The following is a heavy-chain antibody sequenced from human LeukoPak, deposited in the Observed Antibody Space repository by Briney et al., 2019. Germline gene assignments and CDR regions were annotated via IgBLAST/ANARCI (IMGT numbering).Heavy chain of an antibody. CDR2: TYYSGST. D-gene: IGHD7-27*01. CDR1: GGSISSSSYY. J-gene: IGHJ4*02. Sequence: LETLSLTCTVSGGSISSSSYYWGWIRQPPGKGLEWIGSTYYSGSTYYNPSLKSRVTISVDTSKNQFSLKLSSVTAADTAVYYCARSNWGPYYFDYWGRGTLVTVSS. V-gene: IGHV4-39*07. CDR3: ARSNWGPYYFDY.